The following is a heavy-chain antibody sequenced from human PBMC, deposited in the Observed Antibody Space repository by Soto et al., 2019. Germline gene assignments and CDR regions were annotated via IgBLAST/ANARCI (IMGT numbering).Heavy chain of an antibody. V-gene: IGHV5-51*01. CDR1: GYSFTSYW. Sequence: GESLKISCXGSGYSFTSYWIGWVRQMPGKGLEWMGTIYPGDSDTRYSPSFQGQVTISADKSISTAYLQWSSLKASDTAMYYCARHYCSGGSCYDYWGQGTLVTVSS. J-gene: IGHJ4*02. D-gene: IGHD2-15*01. CDR2: IYPGDSDT. CDR3: ARHYCSGGSCYDY.